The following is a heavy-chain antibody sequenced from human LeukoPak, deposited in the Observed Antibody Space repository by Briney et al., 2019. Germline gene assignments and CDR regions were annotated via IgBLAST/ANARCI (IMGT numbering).Heavy chain of an antibody. CDR3: AKGDDSSGFDAFDI. CDR1: GFTFDDYA. J-gene: IGHJ3*02. V-gene: IGHV3-9*03. Sequence: PGRSLRLSCAASGFTFDDYAMHWVRQAPGKGLEWVSGISWNSGSIGYADSVKGRFTISRDNAKNSLYLQMNSLRAEDMALYYCAKGDDSSGFDAFDIWGQGTMDTVSS. CDR2: ISWNSGSI. D-gene: IGHD3-22*01.